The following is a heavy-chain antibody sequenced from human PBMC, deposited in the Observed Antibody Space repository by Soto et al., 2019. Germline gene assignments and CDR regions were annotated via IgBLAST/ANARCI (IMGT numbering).Heavy chain of an antibody. CDR1: GGTFSSYA. J-gene: IGHJ6*02. CDR2: IIPIFGTA. D-gene: IGHD2-15*01. V-gene: IGHV1-69*13. Sequence: GASVKVSCKASGGTFSSYAISWVRQAPGQRLEWMGGIIPIFGTANYAQKFQGRVTITADESTSTAYMELSSLRSEDTAVYYCARGWTSAAGYYYYGMDVWGQGTTVTVSS. CDR3: ARGWTSAAGYYYYGMDV.